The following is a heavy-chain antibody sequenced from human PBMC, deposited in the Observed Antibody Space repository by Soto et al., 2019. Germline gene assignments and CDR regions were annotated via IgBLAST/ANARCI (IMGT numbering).Heavy chain of an antibody. D-gene: IGHD3-22*01. CDR3: ARGVFYYYGSSGYSPDY. V-gene: IGHV3-30-3*01. CDR2: ISFDGSKK. CDR1: GFTSSSYV. Sequence: LRLSCEGSGFTSSSYVMHWGRQAPGKGLEWVALISFDGSKKNYADSVKGRFTISRDNYKNMMYLQMNSLRPEDTAVYYCARGVFYYYGSSGYSPDYWGQRILLSVYS. J-gene: IGHJ4*02.